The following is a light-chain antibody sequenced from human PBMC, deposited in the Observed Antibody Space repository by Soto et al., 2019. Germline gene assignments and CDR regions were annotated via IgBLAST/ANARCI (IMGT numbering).Light chain of an antibody. CDR1: QSVSTY. J-gene: IGKJ3*01. CDR3: QQRSIWPPFT. V-gene: IGKV3-11*01. Sequence: IVLTQSPATLSLSPGERATLSCRASQSVSTYLAWYQQKHGQAPRLLIYDVSKRATGIPARFSGSGSGTDFTLTISSLEPEDFAVYYCQQRSIWPPFTFGPGTTVDI. CDR2: DVS.